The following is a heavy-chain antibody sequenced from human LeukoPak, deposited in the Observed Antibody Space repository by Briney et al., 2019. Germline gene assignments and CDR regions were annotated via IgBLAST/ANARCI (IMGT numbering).Heavy chain of an antibody. V-gene: IGHV1-2*04. CDR3: ARRRKELHAFDF. CDR2: INPKTGAT. Sequence: GASVKVSCKTYEYTFIDYYIHWVRQAPGQGLEWMGWINPKTGATKSAQKFQDWVTLTGDTSMNTAYLEVTGLNSDDTAIYYCARRRKELHAFDFWGQGTLVTVSS. CDR1: EYTFIDYY. J-gene: IGHJ3*01. D-gene: IGHD1-26*01.